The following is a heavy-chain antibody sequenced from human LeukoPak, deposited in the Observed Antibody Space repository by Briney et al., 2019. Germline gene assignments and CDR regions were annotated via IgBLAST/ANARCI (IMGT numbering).Heavy chain of an antibody. Sequence: GGSLRLSCAASGFTFDDYAMHWVRQAPGKGLEWVSGISWNSGSIGYADSVKGRFTIPRDNAKNSLYLQMNSLRAEDTALYYCAKDGALYYYDSSGYYSSYGMDVWGQGTAVTVSS. D-gene: IGHD3-22*01. V-gene: IGHV3-9*01. CDR1: GFTFDDYA. J-gene: IGHJ6*02. CDR3: AKDGALYYYDSSGYYSSYGMDV. CDR2: ISWNSGSI.